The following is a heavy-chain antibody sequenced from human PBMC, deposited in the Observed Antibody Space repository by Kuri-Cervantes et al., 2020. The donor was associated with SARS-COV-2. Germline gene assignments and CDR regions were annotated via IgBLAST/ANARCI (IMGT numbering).Heavy chain of an antibody. Sequence: SETLSLTCTVSGGSISSDRYYWSWIRQPAGKGLEWIGRIYPSGSTNYHPSLKSRVTLSVDTSKNQFSLKLSSVTAADTAVYYCARGAKTDYGEKGAYGMDVWGQGTTVTVSS. CDR2: IYPSGST. D-gene: IGHD4-17*01. CDR3: ARGAKTDYGEKGAYGMDV. J-gene: IGHJ6*02. V-gene: IGHV4-61*02. CDR1: GGSISSDRYY.